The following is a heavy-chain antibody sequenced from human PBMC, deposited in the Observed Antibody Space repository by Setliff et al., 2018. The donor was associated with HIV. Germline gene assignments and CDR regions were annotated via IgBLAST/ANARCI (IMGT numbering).Heavy chain of an antibody. V-gene: IGHV1-69*05. CDR2: IIPIFGTA. CDR3: ARQLSNSFDY. CDR1: GGTFSSYA. J-gene: IGHJ4*02. Sequence: ASVKVSCKASGGTFSSYAISWVRQAPGQGLEWMGGIIPIFGTANYAQKFQGRVTMTRDTSINTAYMELSGLTSDDTAVYYCARQLSNSFDYWGQGALVTVSS. D-gene: IGHD1-1*01.